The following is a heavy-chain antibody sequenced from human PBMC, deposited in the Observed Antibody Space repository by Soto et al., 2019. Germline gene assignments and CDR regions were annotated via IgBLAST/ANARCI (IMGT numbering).Heavy chain of an antibody. CDR3: ANLIGGLNGWYNFFDS. CDR1: GFTFSSYA. J-gene: IGHJ4*02. Sequence: GGSLRLSCVVSGFTFSSYAMSWVRQAPGKGLEWVSAITGGGGNTYYADSVKGRFTISRDNSKNTLFLQMNSLRVEDAAIYYCANLIGGLNGWYNFFDSWGQGTLVTVSS. V-gene: IGHV3-23*01. D-gene: IGHD6-19*01. CDR2: ITGGGGNT.